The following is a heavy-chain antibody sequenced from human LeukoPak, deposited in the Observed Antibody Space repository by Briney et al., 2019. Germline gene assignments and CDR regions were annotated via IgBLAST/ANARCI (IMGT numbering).Heavy chain of an antibody. V-gene: IGHV3-23*01. CDR3: AKGGPKYYDFWSGYYYFDY. D-gene: IGHD3-3*01. CDR2: ISGSGGST. J-gene: IGHJ4*02. Sequence: GGSLRLSCAASGFTFSSYSMNWVRQAPGKGLEWVSAISGSGGSTYYADSVRGRFTITRDNSKNTLYLQMNSLRAEDTAVYYCAKGGPKYYDFWSGYYYFDYWGQGTLVTVSS. CDR1: GFTFSSYS.